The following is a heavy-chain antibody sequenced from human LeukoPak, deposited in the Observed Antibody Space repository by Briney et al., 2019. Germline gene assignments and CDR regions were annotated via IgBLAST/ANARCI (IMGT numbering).Heavy chain of an antibody. CDR1: GYTLTELS. V-gene: IGHV1-24*01. CDR2: FDPEDGET. Sequence: ASVKVSCKVSGYTLTELSMHWVRQAPGKGLEWMGGFDPEDGETIYAQKFQGRVTITEDTSTDTAYMELSSLRSEDTAVYYCATLDRTAIRYWGQGTLVTVSS. J-gene: IGHJ4*02. D-gene: IGHD2-21*02. CDR3: ATLDRTAIRY.